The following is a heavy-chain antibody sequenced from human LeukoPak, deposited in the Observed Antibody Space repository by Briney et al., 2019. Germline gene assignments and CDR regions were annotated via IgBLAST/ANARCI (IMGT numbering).Heavy chain of an antibody. CDR3: ASALSTIADYGDGVGAFDI. CDR1: GGTFSSYA. V-gene: IGHV1-69*05. J-gene: IGHJ3*02. Sequence: SVKVSCKASGGTFSSYAISGVRQAPGQGLEWMGGIIPIFGTANYAQKFQGRVTITTDESTSTAYMELSSLRSEDTAVYYCASALSTIADYGDGVGAFDIWGQGTMVTVSS. D-gene: IGHD4-17*01. CDR2: IIPIFGTA.